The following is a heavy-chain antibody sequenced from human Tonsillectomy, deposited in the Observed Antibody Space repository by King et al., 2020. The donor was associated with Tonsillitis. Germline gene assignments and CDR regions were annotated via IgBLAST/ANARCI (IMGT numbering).Heavy chain of an antibody. CDR2: LDTGNGNT. CDR3: ARQSTVTFHFLEWSYFDF. D-gene: IGHD3-3*01. V-gene: IGHV1-3*04. CDR1: GYTFNKYG. Sequence: VQLVQSGAEVKKPGASVEVSCKASGYTFNKYGIYFLRQAPGQSLEWMGWLDTGNGNTKYSQNFQGRVTIYRDTSASTVYMELRSLKFEDTAVYYCARQSTVTFHFLEWSYFDFWGQGTLVTVSS. J-gene: IGHJ4*02.